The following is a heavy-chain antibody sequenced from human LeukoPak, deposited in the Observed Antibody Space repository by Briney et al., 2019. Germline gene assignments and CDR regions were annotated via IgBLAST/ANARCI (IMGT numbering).Heavy chain of an antibody. V-gene: IGHV4-34*01. J-gene: IGHJ4*02. D-gene: IGHD1-26*01. CDR1: GGSFSGYY. CDR2: INHSGST. Sequence: SETLSLTCAVYGGSFSGYYWSWIRQPPGKGLEWIGEINHSGSTNYNPSLKSRVTISVDTSKNQFSLKLSSVTAADTAVYYCARSSGSLFDYWGQGTLVTVSS. CDR3: ARSSGSLFDY.